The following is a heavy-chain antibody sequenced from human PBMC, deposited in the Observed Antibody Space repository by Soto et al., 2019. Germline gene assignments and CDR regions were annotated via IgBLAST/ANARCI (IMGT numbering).Heavy chain of an antibody. CDR3: AKRLGYCSSGSCQY. V-gene: IGHV3-23*01. Sequence: EVQLLESGGGLVQPGGSLRLSCAGSGFTFSSYAMSWVCQAPGKGLEWVSAISGGGGSTYYADSVKGRFTIFRDNSKNTLYLQMNSLIAEDTAVYYCAKRLGYCSSGSCQYWGQGTLVTVSS. J-gene: IGHJ4*01. D-gene: IGHD2-2*01. CDR1: GFTFSSYA. CDR2: ISGGGGST.